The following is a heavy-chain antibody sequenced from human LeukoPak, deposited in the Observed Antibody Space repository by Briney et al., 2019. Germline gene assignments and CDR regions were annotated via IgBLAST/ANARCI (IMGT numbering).Heavy chain of an antibody. V-gene: IGHV1-18*01. J-gene: IGHJ4*02. D-gene: IGHD3-3*01. CDR3: ARDTSTIFGVVKNDY. CDR2: ISAYNGKT. Sequence: ASVKVSCKASGYTFISHAITWVRQAPGQGLQWMGWISAYNGKTNYAKKLHGRDTMTTDTSTSTAYMELKSLRSDDTAVYYCARDTSTIFGVVKNDYWGQGTLVTVSS. CDR1: GYTFISHA.